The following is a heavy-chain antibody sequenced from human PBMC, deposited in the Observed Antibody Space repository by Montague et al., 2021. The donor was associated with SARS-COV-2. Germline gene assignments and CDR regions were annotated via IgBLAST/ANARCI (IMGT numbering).Heavy chain of an antibody. J-gene: IGHJ6*02. CDR2: IYYSGST. V-gene: IGHV4-39*01. CDR1: GDSISTSQYY. CDR3: ASLNIVARTDYYYGTDV. Sequence: SETLSLTCTVSGDSISTSQYYWGWIRQPPGKGLEWIGTIYYSGSTYYKPSLKSRVTISEDTSKNQFSLRLSSVTAADTAVYYCASLNIVARTDYYYGTDVWGRGTTVTVSS. D-gene: IGHD5-12*01.